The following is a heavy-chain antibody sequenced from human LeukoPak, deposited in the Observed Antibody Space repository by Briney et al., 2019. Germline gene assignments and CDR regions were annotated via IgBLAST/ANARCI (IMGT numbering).Heavy chain of an antibody. J-gene: IGHJ6*04. CDR3: ASGIMFGTTGTTRPKKYYYYGMDV. V-gene: IGHV1-69*06. D-gene: IGHD1-1*01. Sequence: SVKVSCKASGGTFSSYAISWVRQAPGQGLEWMGGIIPIFGTANYAQKFQGRVTITADKSTSTAYMELSSLRSEDTAVYYCASGIMFGTTGTTRPKKYYYYGMDVWGKGTTVTVSS. CDR2: IIPIFGTA. CDR1: GGTFSSYA.